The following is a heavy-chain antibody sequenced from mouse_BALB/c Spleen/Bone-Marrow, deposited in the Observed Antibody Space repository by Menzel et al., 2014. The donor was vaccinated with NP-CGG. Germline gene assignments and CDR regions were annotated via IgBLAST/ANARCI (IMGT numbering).Heavy chain of an antibody. CDR2: IDPSDSET. Sequence: QVTLKECGAELVKPGAPVKLSCKASGYTFTSYWMNWVKQRPGRGLEWIGRIDPSDSETHYNQKFEDKATLTVDKSSSTAYIQLSSLTSEDSAVYYCARALGDGYYYAMDYWGQGTSVTVSS. CDR3: ARALGDGYYYAMDY. J-gene: IGHJ4*01. V-gene: IGHV1-69*02. CDR1: GYTFTSYW. D-gene: IGHD2-3*01.